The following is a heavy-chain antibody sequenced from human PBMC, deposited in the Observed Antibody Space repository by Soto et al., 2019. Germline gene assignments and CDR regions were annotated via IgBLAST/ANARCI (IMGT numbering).Heavy chain of an antibody. D-gene: IGHD1-26*01. CDR2: IIPIFGTA. V-gene: IGHV1-69*01. CDR3: ARDGGRHSVGIDY. Sequence: QVQLVQSGAEVKKPGSSVKVSCKASGGTFSSYYINWVRQAPGQGLEWMGEIIPIFGTANYAQKLPGRVTMTADDSTSTAYMELSSLRSDDAAVYYCARDGGRHSVGIDYWGQGTLVTVS. CDR1: GGTFSSYY. J-gene: IGHJ4*02.